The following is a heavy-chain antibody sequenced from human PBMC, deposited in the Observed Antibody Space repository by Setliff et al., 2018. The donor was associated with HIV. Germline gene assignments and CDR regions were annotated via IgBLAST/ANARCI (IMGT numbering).Heavy chain of an antibody. CDR3: ARLSSAAMWGGGAFDI. J-gene: IGHJ3*02. V-gene: IGHV1-3*01. CDR2: INAGNGNT. D-gene: IGHD2-2*01. Sequence: ASVKVSCKASGYTFTSYYMHWVRQAPGQGLEWMGWINAGNGNTKYSQKFRGRVTFTRDTSASTAYMELSGLGFEDTAVYYCARLSSAAMWGGGAFDIWGQGTMVTVSS. CDR1: GYTFTSYY.